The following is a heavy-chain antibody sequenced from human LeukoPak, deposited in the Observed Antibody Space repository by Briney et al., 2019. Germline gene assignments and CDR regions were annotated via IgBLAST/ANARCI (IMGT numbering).Heavy chain of an antibody. V-gene: IGHV4-39*01. J-gene: IGHJ5*02. D-gene: IGHD2-15*01. CDR1: GGSVTSTTYY. Sequence: PSETLSLTCTVSGGSVTSTTYYWGWVRQPPGKGLEWVGVVHYNGVTYYDPSLKSRVTMSIDTSENQFSLKVTSVTAADTAVYYCARRRVAATAGWFDPWGQGTLVTVSS. CDR3: ARRRVAATAGWFDP. CDR2: VHYNGVT.